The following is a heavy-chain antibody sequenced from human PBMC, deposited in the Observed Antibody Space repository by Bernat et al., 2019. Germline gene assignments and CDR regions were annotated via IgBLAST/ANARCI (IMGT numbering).Heavy chain of an antibody. Sequence: EVQLVESGGGLVQPGGSLRLSCAASGFTFSSYEMNWVRQAPGKGLEWVSYISSSGSTIYYADSVKGRFTISRDNSKNSLYLQMNSLRTEDTALYYCAKDFSLEARYYGMDVWGQGTTVTVSS. D-gene: IGHD3-3*01. CDR2: ISSSGSTI. J-gene: IGHJ6*02. CDR3: AKDFSLEARYYGMDV. V-gene: IGHV3-48*03. CDR1: GFTFSSYE.